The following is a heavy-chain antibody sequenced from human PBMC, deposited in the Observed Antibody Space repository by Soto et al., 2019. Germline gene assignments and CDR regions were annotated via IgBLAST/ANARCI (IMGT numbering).Heavy chain of an antibody. V-gene: IGHV1-18*01. CDR3: ARGIPLWFDP. CDR1: GYTFTSYG. J-gene: IGHJ5*02. Sequence: ASVKVSCKASGYTFTSYGISWVRQAPGQRLEWMGWINAYNGNTKYAQKLQGRVTITRDTSASTAYMELSSLRSEDTSVYYCARGIPLWFDPWGQGTLVTVSS. CDR2: INAYNGNT. D-gene: IGHD2-21*01.